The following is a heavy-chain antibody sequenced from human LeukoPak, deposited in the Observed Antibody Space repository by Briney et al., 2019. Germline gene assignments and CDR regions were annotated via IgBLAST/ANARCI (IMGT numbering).Heavy chain of an antibody. Sequence: GGSLRLSCVASESTLRNYIMTWVRQAPGKGLEGVSSMSIIDDSIYYADSVKGRFTISRDNSKSTLSLQMSSLRAEDTGVYYCAREGYTSDYAGAFDIWGQGSVVTVSS. CDR3: AREGYTSDYAGAFDI. J-gene: IGHJ3*02. D-gene: IGHD2-2*01. CDR1: ESTLRNYI. CDR2: MSIIDDSI. V-gene: IGHV3-23*01.